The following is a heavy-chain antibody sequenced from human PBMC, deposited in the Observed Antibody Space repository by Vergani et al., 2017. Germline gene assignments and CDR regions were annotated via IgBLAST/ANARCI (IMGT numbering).Heavy chain of an antibody. CDR1: GYSFTSYW. D-gene: IGHD3-22*01. Sequence: EVQLVQSGAEVKKPGESLKISCKGSGYSFTSYWIGWVRQMPGKGLEWMGIIYPGDSDTRYSPSFQGQVTISADKSSSTAYLQWSSLKASDTAMYYCARSFTYYYDSSGYLDAFDIWGQGTMVTVSS. V-gene: IGHV5-51*01. CDR3: ARSFTYYYDSSGYLDAFDI. CDR2: IYPGDSDT. J-gene: IGHJ3*02.